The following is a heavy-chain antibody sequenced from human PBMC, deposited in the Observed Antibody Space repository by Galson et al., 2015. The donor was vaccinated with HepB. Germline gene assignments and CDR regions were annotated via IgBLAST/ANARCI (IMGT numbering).Heavy chain of an antibody. CDR2: ISSSSSYI. Sequence: SLRLSCAASGFTFSSYSMNWVRQAPGKGLEWVSSISSSSSYIYYADSVKGRFTISRDNAKNSLYLQMNSLRAEDTAVYYCARDRGGSYRSPYYYYMDVWGKGTTVTVSS. D-gene: IGHD1-26*01. V-gene: IGHV3-21*01. CDR1: GFTFSSYS. CDR3: ARDRGGSYRSPYYYYMDV. J-gene: IGHJ6*03.